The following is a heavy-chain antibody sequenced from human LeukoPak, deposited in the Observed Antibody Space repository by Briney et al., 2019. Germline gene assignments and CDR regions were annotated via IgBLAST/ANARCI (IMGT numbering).Heavy chain of an antibody. V-gene: IGHV3-23*01. CDR3: ATGWGGDDY. Sequence: PGGSLRLSCAASGFTFSNYAMSWVRQAPGKGLEWVSSISGSGGRTHYVDSVKGRFTISRDNFKNTLYLQMNSLRVEDTAAYFCATGWGGDDYWGQGFLVTVSS. CDR2: ISGSGGRT. CDR1: GFTFSNYA. J-gene: IGHJ4*02. D-gene: IGHD3-16*01.